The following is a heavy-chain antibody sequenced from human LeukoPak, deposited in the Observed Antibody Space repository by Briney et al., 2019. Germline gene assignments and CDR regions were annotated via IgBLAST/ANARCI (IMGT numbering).Heavy chain of an antibody. CDR1: AGSITSSGYY. D-gene: IGHD3-22*01. CDR2: IYYNGST. V-gene: IGHV4-31*03. CDR3: ARWASYYYDSSGYYYFDY. J-gene: IGHJ4*02. Sequence: SETLSLTCTVSAGSITSSGYYCSWIRQHPGRGLEWIGYIYYNGSTSYNPSLKSRVNISVDTYKTQFSLKLSSVAAADTAVYYCARWASYYYDSSGYYYFDYWGQGTLVTVSS.